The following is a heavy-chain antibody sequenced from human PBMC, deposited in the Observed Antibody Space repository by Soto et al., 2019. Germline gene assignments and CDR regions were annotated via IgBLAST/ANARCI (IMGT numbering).Heavy chain of an antibody. J-gene: IGHJ4*02. D-gene: IGHD4-17*01. CDR2: ISYDGSNK. V-gene: IGHV3-30*18. Sequence: GSLRLSCAASGFTFSSYGMHWVRQAPGKGLEWVAVISYDGSNKYYADSVKGRFTISRDNSKNTLYLQMNSLRAEDTAVYYCAKVRAKYGDYVSDYWGQGTLVTVSS. CDR1: GFTFSSYG. CDR3: AKVRAKYGDYVSDY.